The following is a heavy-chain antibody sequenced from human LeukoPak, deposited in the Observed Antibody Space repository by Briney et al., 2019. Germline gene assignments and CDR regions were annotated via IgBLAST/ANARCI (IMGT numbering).Heavy chain of an antibody. Sequence: PGGFLRLSCAASGFTFSSYDMSWVRQAPGKGLEWVSLISGSGGNTYYADSVKGRSTISRDNSKNTLYLQMNSLRAEDTAVYYCAKDPLGIGPAFDIWGQGTMVSVSS. V-gene: IGHV3-23*01. CDR2: ISGSGGNT. D-gene: IGHD7-27*01. CDR3: AKDPLGIGPAFDI. CDR1: GFTFSSYD. J-gene: IGHJ3*02.